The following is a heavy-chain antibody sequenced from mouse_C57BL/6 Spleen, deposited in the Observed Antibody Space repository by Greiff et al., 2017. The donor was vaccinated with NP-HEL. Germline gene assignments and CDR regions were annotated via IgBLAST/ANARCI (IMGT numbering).Heavy chain of an antibody. CDR1: GYTFTDYN. J-gene: IGHJ4*01. CDR2: INPNNGGT. D-gene: IGHD6-1*01. V-gene: IGHV1-18*01. Sequence: EVQLQQSGPELVKPGASVKIPCKASGYTFTDYNMDWVKQSHGKSLEWIGDINPNNGGTIYNQKFKGKATLTVDKSSSTAYMELRSLTSEDTAVYYCATSSSPLYPMDYWGQGTSVTVSS. CDR3: ATSSSPLYPMDY.